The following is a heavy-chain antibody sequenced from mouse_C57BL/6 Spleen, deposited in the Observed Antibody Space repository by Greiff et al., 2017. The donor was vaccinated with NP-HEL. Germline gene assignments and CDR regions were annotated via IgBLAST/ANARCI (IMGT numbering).Heavy chain of an antibody. V-gene: IGHV7-3*01. Sequence: EVKVVESGGGLVQPGGSLSLSCAASGFTFTDYYMSWVRQPPGKALEWLGFFRNKANGYTTDYSASVKGRFTISRDNSKSILYLQMNALRAEDSATYYCARYGTARAMDYWGQGTSVTVSS. CDR2: FRNKANGYTT. CDR1: GFTFTDYY. CDR3: ARYGTARAMDY. D-gene: IGHD3-2*01. J-gene: IGHJ4*01.